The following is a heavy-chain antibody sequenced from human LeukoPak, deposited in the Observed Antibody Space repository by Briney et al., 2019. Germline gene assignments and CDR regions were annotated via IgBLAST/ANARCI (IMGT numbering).Heavy chain of an antibody. CDR1: GGSISSYY. J-gene: IGHJ4*02. V-gene: IGHV4-59*01. D-gene: IGHD1-26*01. Sequence: PSETLSLTCTVSGGSISSYYWSWIRQPPGKGLEWIGYIYYSGSTNYNPSLKSRVTISVDTSKNQFSLKLSSVTAADTAVYYCARGPSGSPLDYWGQGTLVTVSS. CDR3: ARGPSGSPLDY. CDR2: IYYSGST.